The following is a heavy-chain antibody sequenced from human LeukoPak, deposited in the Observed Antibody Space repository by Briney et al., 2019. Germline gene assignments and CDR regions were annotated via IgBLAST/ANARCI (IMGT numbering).Heavy chain of an antibody. CDR1: GGSISGYS. Sequence: SETLSLTCTVSGGSISGYSWSWMWQPAGKGLEWIGRIYSSGSTIYNPSLKSRVTISVDKSKNQFSLNLTSVTAADTAVYYCARDLLFSSGWAHYHHYMDVWGKGTTVTVSS. V-gene: IGHV4-4*07. CDR2: IYSSGST. D-gene: IGHD6-19*01. CDR3: ARDLLFSSGWAHYHHYMDV. J-gene: IGHJ6*03.